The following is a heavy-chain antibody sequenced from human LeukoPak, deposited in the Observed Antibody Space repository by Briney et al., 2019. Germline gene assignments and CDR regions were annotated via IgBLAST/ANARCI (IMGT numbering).Heavy chain of an antibody. V-gene: IGHV3-23*01. CDR2: ITGSGGNT. Sequence: GGSLRLSCAASEFTFNNSAMSWVRQAPGKGLEWVSAITGSGGNTYYADSVKGRFTISRDNSRNTLYLQMNSLRAEDTAVYYCARVAGPTPYYYYYYMDVWGKGTTVTVSS. J-gene: IGHJ6*03. CDR3: ARVAGPTPYYYYYYMDV. D-gene: IGHD4-17*01. CDR1: EFTFNNSA.